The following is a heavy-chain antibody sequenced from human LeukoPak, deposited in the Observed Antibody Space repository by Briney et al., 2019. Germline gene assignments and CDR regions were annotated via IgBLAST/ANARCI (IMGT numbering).Heavy chain of an antibody. CDR1: GLTFSNYD. V-gene: IGHV3-30*03. CDR3: AGAAAGTVNTDP. J-gene: IGHJ5*02. CDR2: ISYDGKRK. Sequence: GGSLRLSCAASGLTFSNYDMHWVRQAPGKGLEWVAFISYDGKRKYFADSVKGRFTISRDISKHTLYLQMNSLRAEDTAVYYCAGAAAGTVNTDPWGQGTLVTVSS. D-gene: IGHD6-13*01.